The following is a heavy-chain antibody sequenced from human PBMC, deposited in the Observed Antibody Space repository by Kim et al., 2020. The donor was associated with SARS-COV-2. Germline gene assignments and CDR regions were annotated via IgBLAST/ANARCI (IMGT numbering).Heavy chain of an antibody. J-gene: IGHJ4*02. D-gene: IGHD3-9*01. CDR2: ISYSGST. V-gene: IGHV4-30-4*01. Sequence: SETLSLTCTVSGGSISSGDYYWSWVRQPPGKGLEWIGYISYSGSTCYNPSLKSRVTMSIDTSKNQFFLKLSSVTAADTAVYYCAKAPSYYDILTGYYNYYFDYWGQGTLVTVSS. CDR3: AKAPSYYDILTGYYNYYFDY. CDR1: GGSISSGDYY.